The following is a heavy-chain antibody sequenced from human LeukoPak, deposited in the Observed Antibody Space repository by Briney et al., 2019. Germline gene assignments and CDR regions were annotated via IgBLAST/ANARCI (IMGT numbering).Heavy chain of an antibody. CDR1: GYTFTSYG. CDR2: ISAYNVNT. D-gene: IGHD4-11*01. Sequence: ASVKVSCKASGYTFTSYGISWVRQAPGQGLEWMGWISAYNVNTNDAQKLQGRVTMTTDTSTTTAYMELRSLRSDDTAVYYCARVPVSGPGARFDYWGQGTLDPVSS. CDR3: ARVPVSGPGARFDY. J-gene: IGHJ4*02. V-gene: IGHV1-18*01.